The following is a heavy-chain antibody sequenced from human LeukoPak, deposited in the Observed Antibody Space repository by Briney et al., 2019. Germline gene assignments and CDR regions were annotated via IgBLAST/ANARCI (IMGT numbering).Heavy chain of an antibody. CDR2: IIPILGIA. CDR1: GGTFSSYA. CDR3: ATDTVTTPLYGMDV. V-gene: IGHV1-69*04. J-gene: IGHJ6*02. D-gene: IGHD4-17*01. Sequence: ASVKVSCRASGGTFSSYAISWVRQAPGQGLEWMGRIIPILGIANYAQKFQGRVTITADKSTSTAYMELSSLRSEDTAVYYCATDTVTTPLYGMDVWGQGTTVSVSS.